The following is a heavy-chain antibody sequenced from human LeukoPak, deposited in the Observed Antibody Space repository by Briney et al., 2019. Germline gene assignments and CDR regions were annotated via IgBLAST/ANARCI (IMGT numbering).Heavy chain of an antibody. Sequence: PGGSLRLSCAASGFTFSSYSMNWVRQAPGKGLEWVSSISSSSSYIYYADSLKGRFTISRDNAKNSLYLQMNSLRAEDTAVYYCATGEMATDYWGQGTLVTVSS. D-gene: IGHD5-24*01. CDR3: ATGEMATDY. CDR2: ISSSSSYI. J-gene: IGHJ4*02. V-gene: IGHV3-21*01. CDR1: GFTFSSYS.